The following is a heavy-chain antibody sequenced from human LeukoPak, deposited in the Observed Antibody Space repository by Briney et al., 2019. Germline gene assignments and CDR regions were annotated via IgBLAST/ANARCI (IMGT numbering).Heavy chain of an antibody. CDR3: ARVPRAPIAAARGMDV. D-gene: IGHD6-13*01. Sequence: GGSLRLSCAASGFILSDFTMNWVRQAPGKGLEWVSTISNTGVTHYADSVKGRFTISRDSAKNSQYLQIYSLRDEDTAVYYCARVPRAPIAAARGMDVWGQGTTVTVSS. V-gene: IGHV3-69-1*01. CDR2: ISNTGVT. CDR1: GFILSDFT. J-gene: IGHJ6*02.